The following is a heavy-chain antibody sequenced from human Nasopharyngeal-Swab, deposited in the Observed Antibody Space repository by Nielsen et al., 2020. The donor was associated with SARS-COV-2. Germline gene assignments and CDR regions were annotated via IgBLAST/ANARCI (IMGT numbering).Heavy chain of an antibody. CDR2: IKQDGSEK. D-gene: IGHD5-18*01. Sequence: GWSLRLSCAASGFTFSSYWMSWVRQAPGKGLEWVANIKQDGSEKYYVDSVKGRFTISRDNAKNSLYLQMNSLRAEDTAVYYCARDSRGYSYGYIYFDYWGQGTLVTVSS. J-gene: IGHJ4*02. CDR1: GFTFSSYW. V-gene: IGHV3-7*03. CDR3: ARDSRGYSYGYIYFDY.